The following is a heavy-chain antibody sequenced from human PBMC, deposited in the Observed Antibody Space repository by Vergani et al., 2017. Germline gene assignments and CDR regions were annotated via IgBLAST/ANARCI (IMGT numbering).Heavy chain of an antibody. CDR3: GMYCSSPTCGTHPRVQNYGMDV. J-gene: IGHJ6*02. CDR1: GFSFGSYG. CDR2: ISNDGGNK. Sequence: QVQLVESGGNVVQSGTSLRLSCAASGFSFGSYGMHWVRQSPGKGLEWVAVISNDGGNKYYADSVKGRFTISRDNAKNSLYLQMNSLRAEDTALYYCGMYCSSPTCGTHPRVQNYGMDVWGQGTTVTVS. V-gene: IGHV3-30*03. D-gene: IGHD2-2*01.